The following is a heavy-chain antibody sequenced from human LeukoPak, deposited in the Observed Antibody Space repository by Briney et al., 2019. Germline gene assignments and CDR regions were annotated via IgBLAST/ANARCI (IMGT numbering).Heavy chain of an antibody. V-gene: IGHV3-7*01. Sequence: GSLRLSCAASGFTFNNYWMTWVRQAPGKWLEWVANINQDGSVKYYVDSVKGRFTISRDNAKNSHYLQMNSLRAEDTAVYYCARVRYCSGGSCYGNWYDPWGQGTLVTVSS. CDR3: ARVRYCSGGSCYGNWYDP. CDR1: GFTFNNYW. J-gene: IGHJ5*02. D-gene: IGHD2-15*01. CDR2: INQDGSVK.